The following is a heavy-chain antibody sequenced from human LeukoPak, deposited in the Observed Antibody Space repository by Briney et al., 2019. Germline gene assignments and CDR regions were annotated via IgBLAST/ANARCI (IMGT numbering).Heavy chain of an antibody. Sequence: ASVKVSCKASGYTFTGYYIHWVRQAPGQGLEWMGWINPNSGGTNYTQKFQGRVTMTRDTSISTAYMELSRLRSDDTAVYYCARRSFGHIVVVPAPYYFDYWGQGTLVTVSS. CDR3: ARRSFGHIVVVPAPYYFDY. D-gene: IGHD2-2*01. CDR1: GYTFTGYY. CDR2: INPNSGGT. J-gene: IGHJ4*02. V-gene: IGHV1-2*02.